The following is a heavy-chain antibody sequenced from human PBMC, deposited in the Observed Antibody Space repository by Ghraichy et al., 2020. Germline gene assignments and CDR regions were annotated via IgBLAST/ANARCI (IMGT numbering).Heavy chain of an antibody. CDR2: IKEDGSDK. CDR3: ARRLLVRGTSDWGYGMDV. Sequence: GGSLRLSCAVSGFTFSSYWMSWVRQVPGKGLEWVASIKEDGSDKSYVDSLRGRFTISRDNAKNSLYLQMSSLRAEDTAVYYCARRLLVRGTSDWGYGMDVWGQGTTVTVSS. J-gene: IGHJ6*02. CDR1: GFTFSSYW. V-gene: IGHV3-7*01. D-gene: IGHD2-21*02.